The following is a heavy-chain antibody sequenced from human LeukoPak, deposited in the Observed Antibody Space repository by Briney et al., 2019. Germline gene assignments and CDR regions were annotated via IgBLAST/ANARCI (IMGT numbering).Heavy chain of an antibody. V-gene: IGHV3-23*01. CDR2: ISGSGGST. J-gene: IGHJ4*02. CDR3: AKVRGYSYDNDY. D-gene: IGHD5-18*01. Sequence: GGSLRLSCAASEFTFSSYAMSWVRQAPGKGLEWVSAISGSGGSTYYADSVKGRFTISRDNSKNTLYLQMNSLRAEDTAVYYCAKVRGYSYDNDYWGQGTLVTVSS. CDR1: EFTFSSYA.